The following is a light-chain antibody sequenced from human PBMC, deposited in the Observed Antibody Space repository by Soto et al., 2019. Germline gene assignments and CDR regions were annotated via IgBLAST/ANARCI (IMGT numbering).Light chain of an antibody. V-gene: IGKV3-15*01. J-gene: IGKJ2*01. CDR2: GAS. CDR1: QSVSSN. CDR3: QQYYNWPPYT. Sequence: DIVLTQALATLPASLMDSANLSCSPSQSVSSNLAWYQQKPGQTPRLLIYGASTRATGVPPRFSGSRSGTEFTLTISSLQSEDFAVYYCQQYYNWPPYTLGQGPKVDIK.